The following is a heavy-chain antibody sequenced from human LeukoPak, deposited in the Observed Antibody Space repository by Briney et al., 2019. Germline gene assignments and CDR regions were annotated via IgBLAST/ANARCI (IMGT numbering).Heavy chain of an antibody. CDR2: IYYSGST. V-gene: IGHV4-31*03. D-gene: IGHD6-6*01. CDR1: GGSISSGGYY. J-gene: IGHJ2*01. CDR3: ARAEVDSSSSSSWYFDL. Sequence: SETLSLTCTVSGGSISSGGYYRSWIRQHPGKGLEWIGYIYYSGSTYYNPSLKSRVTISVDTSKNQFSLKLSSVTAADTAVYYCARAEVDSSSSSSWYFDLWGRGTLVTVSS.